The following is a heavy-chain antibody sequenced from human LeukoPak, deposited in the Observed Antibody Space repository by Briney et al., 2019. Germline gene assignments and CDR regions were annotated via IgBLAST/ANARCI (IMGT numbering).Heavy chain of an antibody. V-gene: IGHV4-39*01. J-gene: IGHJ4*02. Sequence: SETLSFTCTVSGGSISSSSYYWGWIRQPPGKGLEWIGSIYYSGSTYYNPSLKSRVTISVDTSKNQFSLKLSSVTAADTAVYYCARPVSYSSSWYYFDYWGQGTLVTVSS. D-gene: IGHD6-13*01. CDR2: IYYSGST. CDR3: ARPVSYSSSWYYFDY. CDR1: GGSISSSSYY.